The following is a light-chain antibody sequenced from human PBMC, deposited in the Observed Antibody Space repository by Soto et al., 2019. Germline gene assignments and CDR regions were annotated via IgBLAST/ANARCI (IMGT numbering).Light chain of an antibody. V-gene: IGLV4-69*01. CDR2: LNSDGSH. J-gene: IGLJ3*02. CDR1: SRHRSYA. Sequence: QAVLTQSPSASASLGASVNLTCTLSSRHRSYAIAWHQQQPEKGPRYLMMLNSDGSHNRGDGIPDRFSGSSSGAARYLTIPSLQSEDEADYYCQTWGSGIRVFGAGTKVTVL. CDR3: QTWGSGIRV.